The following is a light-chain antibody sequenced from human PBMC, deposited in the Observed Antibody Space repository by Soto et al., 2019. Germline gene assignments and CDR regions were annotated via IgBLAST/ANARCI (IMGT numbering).Light chain of an antibody. CDR2: SNS. V-gene: IGLV1-44*01. CDR1: SSNIGSNT. CDR3: ATWDDSPNAWV. Sequence: QSVLTQPPSASGTPVQRVTISCSGSSSNIGSNTVNWYQRLPGTAPKLLIFSNSQRPSGVPDRFSGSKSDTSASLAISGLQSEDEADYYCATWDDSPNAWVFGGGTQLTVL. J-gene: IGLJ3*02.